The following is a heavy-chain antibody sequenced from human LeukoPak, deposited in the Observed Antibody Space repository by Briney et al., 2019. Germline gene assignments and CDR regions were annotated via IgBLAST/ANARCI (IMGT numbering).Heavy chain of an antibody. CDR3: AKDTVTTGWDAFDI. CDR2: ISWNSGSI. D-gene: IGHD4-17*01. J-gene: IGHJ3*02. V-gene: IGHV3-9*01. CDR1: GFTFDDYA. Sequence: PGGSLRLSRAASGFTFDDYAMHWVRQAPGKGLEWVSGISWNSGSIGYSDSVKGRFTISRDNAKNSLYLQMNSLRAEDTALYYCAKDTVTTGWDAFDIWGQGTMVTVSS.